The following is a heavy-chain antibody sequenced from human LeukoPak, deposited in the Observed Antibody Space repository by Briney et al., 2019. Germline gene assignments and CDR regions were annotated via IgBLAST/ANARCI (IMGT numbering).Heavy chain of an antibody. Sequence: GASVKVSCKTSGGTFSSYTISWVRQAPGQGLEWMGWISAYNGNTNYAQKLQGRVTMTTDTSTSTAYMELRSLRSVDTAVYYCARYYDILTGYYLPDYWGQGTLVTVSS. CDR1: GGTFSSYT. J-gene: IGHJ4*02. V-gene: IGHV1-18*01. D-gene: IGHD3-9*01. CDR3: ARYYDILTGYYLPDY. CDR2: ISAYNGNT.